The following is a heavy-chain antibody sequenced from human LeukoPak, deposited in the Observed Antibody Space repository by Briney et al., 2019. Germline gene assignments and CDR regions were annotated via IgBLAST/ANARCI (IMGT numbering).Heavy chain of an antibody. V-gene: IGHV1-2*02. CDR1: GYSFTGYY. D-gene: IGHD4-23*01. J-gene: IGHJ6*02. Sequence: ASVKVSCKASGYSFTGYYRHWVRQAPGQGLEWMGWINPNSGGTKYAQKFQGRLTMTRDTSISTANMELSRLRSDDTAVYYCARERTTVVTLDYYYGMDVWGQGTTVTVSS. CDR2: INPNSGGT. CDR3: ARERTTVVTLDYYYGMDV.